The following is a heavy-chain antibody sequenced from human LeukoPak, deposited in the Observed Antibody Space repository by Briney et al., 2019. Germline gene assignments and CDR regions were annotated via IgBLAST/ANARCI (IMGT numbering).Heavy chain of an antibody. J-gene: IGHJ4*02. CDR3: ARGRWDYTVTTPYYFDS. CDR2: INAGNGNT. Sequence: GASVKVSCKASGYTFISYTLHWVRQAPGQRLEWMGWINAGNGNTKYSQKFQGRVTFTRDTSASTAYMELSSLRSEDTAMYYCARGRWDYTVTTPYYFDSWGQGTLVTVSS. D-gene: IGHD4-11*01. CDR1: GYTFISYT. V-gene: IGHV1-3*01.